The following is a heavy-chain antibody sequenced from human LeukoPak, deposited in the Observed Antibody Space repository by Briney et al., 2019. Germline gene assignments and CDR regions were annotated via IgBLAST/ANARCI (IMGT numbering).Heavy chain of an antibody. CDR1: GGSISSYY. V-gene: IGHV4-59*01. J-gene: IGHJ4*02. Sequence: SGTLSLTCTVSGGSISSYYWSWIRQPPGKGLEWIGYIYYSGSTNYNPSLKSRVTISVDTSKNQFSLKLSSVTAADTAVYYCAREREDSSGYFDYWGQGTLVTVSS. D-gene: IGHD3-22*01. CDR2: IYYSGST. CDR3: AREREDSSGYFDY.